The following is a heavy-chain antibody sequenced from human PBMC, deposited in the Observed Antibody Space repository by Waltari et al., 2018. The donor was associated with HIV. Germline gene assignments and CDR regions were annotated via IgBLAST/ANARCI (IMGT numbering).Heavy chain of an antibody. V-gene: IGHV4-59*01. CDR1: VGSITSYY. J-gene: IGHJ5*02. CDR2: IYYSGRT. CDR3: ARDLVVAAAEGFDP. Sequence: QVELQESGPGLVKPSETLSLTCTVSVGSITSYYWSWIRQSPGRGLEWIGHIYYSGRTTDHPSLKGRVIMSPETSRNHSSLNLRSLSAADTAVYYCARDLVVAAAEGFDPWGQGILVTVSS. D-gene: IGHD2-15*01.